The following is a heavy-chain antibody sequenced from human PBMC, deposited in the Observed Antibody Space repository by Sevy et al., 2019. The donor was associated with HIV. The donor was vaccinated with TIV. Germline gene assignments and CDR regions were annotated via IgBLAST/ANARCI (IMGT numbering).Heavy chain of an antibody. J-gene: IGHJ4*02. CDR2: MNPNSGNT. V-gene: IGHV1-8*01. Sequence: ASVKVSCKASGYTFTSYDINWVRQATGQGLEWMGWMNPNSGNTGYAQKFQGRVTMTRNTSISTAYMELSSLRSEDTAVYYCAGGLNPVEMATTFDYWGQGTLVTVSS. CDR1: GYTFTSYD. CDR3: AGGLNPVEMATTFDY. D-gene: IGHD5-12*01.